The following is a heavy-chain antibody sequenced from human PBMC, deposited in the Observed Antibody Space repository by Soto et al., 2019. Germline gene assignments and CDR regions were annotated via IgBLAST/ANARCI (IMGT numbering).Heavy chain of an antibody. CDR1: GFTFSSYA. J-gene: IGHJ6*02. CDR3: AKDAMVRGVKGYGMDV. Sequence: EVQLLESGGGLVQPGGSLRLSCAASGFTFSSYAMSWVRQAPGKGLEWVSAISGSGGSTYYADSVKGRFTISRDNSKNTLYLQMNSLRAEDTAVYYCAKDAMVRGVKGYGMDVWGQGTTVTVSS. D-gene: IGHD3-10*01. CDR2: ISGSGGST. V-gene: IGHV3-23*01.